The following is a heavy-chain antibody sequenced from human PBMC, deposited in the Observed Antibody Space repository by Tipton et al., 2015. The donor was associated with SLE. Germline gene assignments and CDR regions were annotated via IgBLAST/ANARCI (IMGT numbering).Heavy chain of an antibody. Sequence: TLSLTCTVSGGSISSGDYYWSWIRQPPGKGLEWIGYIYYSGSTYSNPSLKSRLTISVDTSKNQFSLKLTSVTAADTAVYYCARDRGAGYFDLWGRGTLVTVSS. CDR1: GGSISSGDYY. V-gene: IGHV4-30-4*01. J-gene: IGHJ2*01. D-gene: IGHD3-10*01. CDR3: ARDRGAGYFDL. CDR2: IYYSGST.